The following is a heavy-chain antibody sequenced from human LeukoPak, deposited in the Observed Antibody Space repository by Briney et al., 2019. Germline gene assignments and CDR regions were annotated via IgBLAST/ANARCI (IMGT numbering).Heavy chain of an antibody. J-gene: IGHJ4*02. CDR3: AKGSYYDSSGSFYFDY. D-gene: IGHD3-22*01. CDR2: ISGSGDNT. CDR1: EFTFSSHA. V-gene: IGHV3-23*01. Sequence: GGSLRLSCVASEFTFSSHAMSWVRQAPGKGLEWVSGISGSGDNTYYADSVKGRFTISRDNSKNTLYVQVNSLGTEDTAAYYCAKGSYYDSSGSFYFDYWGQGTLVTVSS.